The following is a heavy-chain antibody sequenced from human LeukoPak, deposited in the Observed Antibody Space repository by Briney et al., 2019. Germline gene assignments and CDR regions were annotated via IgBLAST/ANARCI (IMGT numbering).Heavy chain of an antibody. CDR3: ARGGNGPFDY. CDR2: IYSGGGT. Sequence: GGSLRLSCAAPGFTVSSNYMSWVRQAPGKGLEWVSIIYSGGGTYYADSVKGRFTISRDNSKNTLYLQINSLRAEDTAVYYCARGGNGPFDYWGQGTLVTVSS. J-gene: IGHJ4*02. V-gene: IGHV3-53*01. D-gene: IGHD3-16*01. CDR1: GFTVSSNY.